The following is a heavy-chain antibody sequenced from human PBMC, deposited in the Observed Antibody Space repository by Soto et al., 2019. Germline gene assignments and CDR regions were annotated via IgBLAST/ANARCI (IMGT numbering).Heavy chain of an antibody. CDR2: ISAYNGNT. V-gene: IGHV1-18*04. D-gene: IGHD3-3*01. J-gene: IGHJ4*02. CDR3: ARNMGYYDFWSGLVDY. Sequence: ASVKVSCKASGYTFTSYGISWVRQAPGQGLEWMGWISAYNGNTNYAQKLQGRVTMTTDTSTSTAYMELRSLRSDDTAVYYCARNMGYYDFWSGLVDYWGQGTLVTVSS. CDR1: GYTFTSYG.